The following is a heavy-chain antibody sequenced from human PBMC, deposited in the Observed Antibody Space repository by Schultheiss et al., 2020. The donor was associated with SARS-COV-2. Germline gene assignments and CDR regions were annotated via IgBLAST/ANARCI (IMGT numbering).Heavy chain of an antibody. Sequence: GGSLRLSCAASGFTFSDYYMSWIRQAPGKGLEWVSYISSSGSTIYYADSVKGRFTISRDNAKNSLYLQMNSLRAEDTAVYYCARQSSGWYRSLYFQHWGQGAVGTVSS. CDR2: ISSSGSTI. CDR1: GFTFSDYY. J-gene: IGHJ1*01. CDR3: ARQSSGWYRSLYFQH. D-gene: IGHD6-19*01. V-gene: IGHV3-11*01.